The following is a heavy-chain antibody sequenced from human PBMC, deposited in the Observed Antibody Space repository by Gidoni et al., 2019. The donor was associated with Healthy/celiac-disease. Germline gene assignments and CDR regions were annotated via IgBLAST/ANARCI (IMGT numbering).Heavy chain of an antibody. CDR2: IYSGGST. J-gene: IGHJ3*02. D-gene: IGHD3-10*01. CDR3: ARQLGTMVRGVIITFDAFDI. CDR1: GFPVSRNS. V-gene: IGHV3-66*04. Sequence: EVQLVESGGGLVQPGGSQRLSCAASGFPVSRNSMSWVRQAPGKGLEGVSVIYSGGSTYYADSVKGRFTISRDNSKNTLYLQMNSLSAEDTAVYYCARQLGTMVRGVIITFDAFDIWGQGTMVTVSS.